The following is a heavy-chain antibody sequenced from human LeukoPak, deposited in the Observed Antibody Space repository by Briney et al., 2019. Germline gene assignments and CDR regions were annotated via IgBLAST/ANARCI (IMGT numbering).Heavy chain of an antibody. J-gene: IGHJ4*02. Sequence: SETLSLTCAVSGGSISSSNWWSWVRQPPGKGLEWIGEINHSGSTNYNPSLKSRVTISVDTSKNQFSLKLSSVTAADTAVYYCAGFAGGFGFDYWGQGTLVTVSS. V-gene: IGHV4-4*02. CDR1: GGSISSSNW. CDR2: INHSGST. CDR3: AGFAGGFGFDY. D-gene: IGHD3-10*01.